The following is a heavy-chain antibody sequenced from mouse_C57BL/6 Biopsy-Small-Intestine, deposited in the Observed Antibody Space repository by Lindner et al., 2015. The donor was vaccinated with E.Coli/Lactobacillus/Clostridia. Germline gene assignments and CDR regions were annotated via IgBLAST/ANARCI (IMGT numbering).Heavy chain of an antibody. Sequence: VQLQESGPELARPGASVKLSCKASGYTFTSYGISWVKQKTGQGLEWIGEIYPRSGDTYYNEKFKGKATLTADKSSGTAYMELRSLTSEDSAVYFCARRPNYWGQGTTHTVSS. J-gene: IGHJ2*01. CDR2: IYPRSGDT. CDR1: GYTFTSYG. CDR3: ARRPNY. V-gene: IGHV1-81*01.